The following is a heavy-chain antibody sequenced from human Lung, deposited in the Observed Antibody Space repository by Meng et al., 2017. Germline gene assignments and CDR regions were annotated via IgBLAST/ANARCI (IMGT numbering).Heavy chain of an antibody. J-gene: IGHJ4*02. Sequence: QVQLVQSGAEVRKPGASLQVSCETSGYIFTDFQIHWVRQAPGQGLEWMGRITPNSGGANYAQKFQGRVTMTRDTSIRTAYMDLSRLTSDDTAIYYCARDRDGYASLDHWGQGTLVTVSS. CDR3: ARDRDGYASLDH. V-gene: IGHV1-2*06. CDR1: GYIFTDFQ. D-gene: IGHD5-24*01. CDR2: ITPNSGGA.